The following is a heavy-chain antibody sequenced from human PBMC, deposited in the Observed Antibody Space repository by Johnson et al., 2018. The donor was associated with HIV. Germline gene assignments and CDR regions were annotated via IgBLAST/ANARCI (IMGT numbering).Heavy chain of an antibody. CDR1: GFTFSSYA. D-gene: IGHD3-3*01. Sequence: QVQLVESGGGVVQPGRSLRLSCAASGFTFSSYAMHWVRQAPGKGLEWVAVISYDGSNKYYADSVKGRFTISRDNSKNTLYLQMNSLRAEDTAVYYCAKVGGVVIFSQLVDAFDIWGQGTMVTVSS. CDR2: ISYDGSNK. V-gene: IGHV3-30-3*01. CDR3: AKVGGVVIFSQLVDAFDI. J-gene: IGHJ3*02.